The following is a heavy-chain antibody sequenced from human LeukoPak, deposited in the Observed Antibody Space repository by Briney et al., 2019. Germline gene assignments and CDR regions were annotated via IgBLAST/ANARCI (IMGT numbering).Heavy chain of an antibody. V-gene: IGHV3-23*01. CDR2: ITVSGTTT. Sequence: GGSLRLSCAASGFTFSNYGMNWVRQAPGKGLEWVSTITVSGTTTYYADSVKGRFTISRDNSKNTLYLHMNSLRAEDTAVYYCAKEKTASGWYSPLDYWGQGTLFTVSS. D-gene: IGHD6-19*01. CDR1: GFTFSNYG. CDR3: AKEKTASGWYSPLDY. J-gene: IGHJ4*02.